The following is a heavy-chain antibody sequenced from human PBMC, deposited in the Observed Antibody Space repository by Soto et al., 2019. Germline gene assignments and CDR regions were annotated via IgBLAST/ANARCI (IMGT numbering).Heavy chain of an antibody. Sequence: QVQLVQSGAEVKRPGSSVKVSCKAPGDTFSFYSINWVRQAPGLGLEWMGRVNPILSMSNYAQRFQGRVTMTADKSTRTAYMELSGLRSEDTAMYYCATSYGSGYRAFDYWGQGALVTVSS. D-gene: IGHD3-10*01. CDR2: VNPILSMS. V-gene: IGHV1-69*04. J-gene: IGHJ4*02. CDR1: GDTFSFYS. CDR3: ATSYGSGYRAFDY.